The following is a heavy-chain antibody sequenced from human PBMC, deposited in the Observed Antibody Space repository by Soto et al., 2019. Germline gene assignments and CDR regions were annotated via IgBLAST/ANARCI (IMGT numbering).Heavy chain of an antibody. CDR3: AKGIPDTGGYYYYSMDV. CDR1: GFTFSSYA. D-gene: IGHD5-18*01. CDR2: ISGSGGIT. Sequence: EVKLLDSGGGLVQTGGSLRLSCAASGFTFSSYAMGWVRQAPGKGLDWVSVISGSGGITYSADSVKGRFTIYRANSKNILYLQMNGMRAEDTAVYYCAKGIPDTGGYYYYSMDVWGQETAVPVSS. J-gene: IGHJ6*02. V-gene: IGHV3-23*01.